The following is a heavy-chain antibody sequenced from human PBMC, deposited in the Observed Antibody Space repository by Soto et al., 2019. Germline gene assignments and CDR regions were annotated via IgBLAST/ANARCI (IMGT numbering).Heavy chain of an antibody. CDR1: SGPSSSHN. CDR2: VYYTGGT. V-gene: IGHV4-59*08. J-gene: IGHJ6*02. Sequence: QVQLQQSGPGLAKPSETLSLTCTVSSGPSSSHNWGWIRQRRGRGLEWIGYVYYTGGTSYNPSLTSRITVSADTSTNHISLTMSCVTAADTAVYYCVRQGIGNLHGLVDVWGQGTTVSVS. CDR3: VRQGIGNLHGLVDV. D-gene: IGHD1-7*01.